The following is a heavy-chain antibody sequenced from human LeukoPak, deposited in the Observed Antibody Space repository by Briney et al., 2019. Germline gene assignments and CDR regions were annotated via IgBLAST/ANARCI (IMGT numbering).Heavy chain of an antibody. CDR2: IYYSGST. Sequence: SETLSLTCTVSGGSISSYYWSWIRQPPGKGLEWIGYIYYSGSTNYNPSLKSRVTISVDTSKNQFSLKLSSVTAADTAVYYCARGKTATMVRGVRNWFDPWGQGTLVTVSS. CDR1: GGSISSYY. J-gene: IGHJ5*02. V-gene: IGHV4-59*12. CDR3: ARGKTATMVRGVRNWFDP. D-gene: IGHD3-10*01.